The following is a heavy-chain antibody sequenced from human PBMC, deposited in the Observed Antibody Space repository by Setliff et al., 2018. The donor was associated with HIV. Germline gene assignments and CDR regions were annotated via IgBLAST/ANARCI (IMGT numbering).Heavy chain of an antibody. J-gene: IGHJ4*02. D-gene: IGHD2-21*01. CDR1: GGSISRSTHH. V-gene: IGHV4-39*07. CDR3: AAQDLDLVKYYYMDY. CDR2: LSSKGQA. Sequence: PSETLSLTCTVSGGSISRSTHHWAWIRQPPGKGLEWIGALSSKGQAYYNPSLKSRVAISIYSSKNLFSLRLDSLTAADTAVYYCAAQDLDLVKYYYMDYWGPGALVTVSS.